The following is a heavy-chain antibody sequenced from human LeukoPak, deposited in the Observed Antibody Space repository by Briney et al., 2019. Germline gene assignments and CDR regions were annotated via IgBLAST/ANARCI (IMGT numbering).Heavy chain of an antibody. Sequence: PSETLSLTCSVPGASISDFYWSWIRQPAGKGLEWIGRIYTSGNTNYNPSLKSRVTMSLDASENQSSLKLSSVTAADTPVYYCARNSGDFWGQGTLVTVSS. D-gene: IGHD4-23*01. CDR2: IYTSGNT. V-gene: IGHV4-4*07. CDR1: GASISDFY. J-gene: IGHJ4*02. CDR3: ARNSGDF.